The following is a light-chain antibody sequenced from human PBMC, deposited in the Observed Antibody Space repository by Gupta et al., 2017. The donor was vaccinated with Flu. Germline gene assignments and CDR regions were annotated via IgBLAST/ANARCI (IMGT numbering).Light chain of an antibody. CDR1: DIGSKS. J-gene: IGLJ1*01. CDR3: QVWDTSGDLYV. V-gene: IGLV3-21*02. Sequence: SYVLTQPPSVSVAPGQTARISCGGNDIGSKSVHWYQQKPGQAPVLAVYDDSDRPSGIPERFSGSNSGDTAILTISRVEAGDEADYYCQVWDTSGDLYVFGTGTKVTVL. CDR2: DDS.